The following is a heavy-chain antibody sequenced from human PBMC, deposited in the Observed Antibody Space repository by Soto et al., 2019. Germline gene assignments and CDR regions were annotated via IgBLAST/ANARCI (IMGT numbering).Heavy chain of an antibody. CDR3: VRDARGGGLLLWDC. V-gene: IGHV3-48*03. CDR1: GFMFNDYE. J-gene: IGHJ4*02. D-gene: IGHD3-16*01. CDR2: ISDGGTTT. Sequence: EVQLVESGGGLAQSGGSLRLSCAASGFMFNDYEMNWVRQAPGKGLEWVSYISDGGTTTHYTDSVKGRFTISRDNAKESLYLQMNSLTPEDTATYFCVRDARGGGLLLWDCWGQGVVVSVSS.